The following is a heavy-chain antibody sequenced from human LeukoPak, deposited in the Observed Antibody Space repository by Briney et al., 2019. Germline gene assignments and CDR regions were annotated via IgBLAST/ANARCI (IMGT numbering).Heavy chain of an antibody. V-gene: IGHV3-49*04. CDR3: SRGQLWLRGEGSGLDY. CDR2: IRSKPYGGTT. J-gene: IGHJ4*02. CDR1: GFTFGDYA. Sequence: GGSLRLSCTASGFTFGDYAMSWVRQAPGKGLEWVGFIRSKPYGGTTEYAASVKGRFTISRDDSKSIAYLQMNSPKTEDTAVYYCSRGQLWLRGEGSGLDYWGQGTLVTVSS. D-gene: IGHD5-18*01.